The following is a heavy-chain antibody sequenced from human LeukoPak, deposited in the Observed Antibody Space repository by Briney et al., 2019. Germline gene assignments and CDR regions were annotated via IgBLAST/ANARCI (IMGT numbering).Heavy chain of an antibody. Sequence: PGGSLRLSCAASGFSFSNYNMNWVRQPPPPGLEWVANMDPTGSQKRYVDSVRGRFTISKDNPGASLYLDMHSLRAEDTAIYYCAIWTSGNYWGQGTLVTVSS. V-gene: IGHV3-7*01. CDR3: AIWTSGNY. J-gene: IGHJ4*02. D-gene: IGHD1-1*01. CDR1: GFSFSNYN. CDR2: MDPTGSQK.